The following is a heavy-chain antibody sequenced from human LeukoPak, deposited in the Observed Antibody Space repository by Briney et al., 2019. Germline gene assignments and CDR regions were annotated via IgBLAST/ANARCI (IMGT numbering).Heavy chain of an antibody. CDR2: IIPIFGTA. D-gene: IGHD6-19*01. V-gene: IGHV1-69*13. CDR3: ASPSSGREFYYYYGIDV. CDR1: GGTFSSYA. J-gene: IGHJ6*02. Sequence: SVKVSCKASGGTFSSYAISWVRQAPGQGLEWMGGIIPIFGTANYAQKFQGRVTITADESTSTAYMELSSLRSEDTAVYYCASPSSGREFYYYYGIDVWGQGTTVTVSS.